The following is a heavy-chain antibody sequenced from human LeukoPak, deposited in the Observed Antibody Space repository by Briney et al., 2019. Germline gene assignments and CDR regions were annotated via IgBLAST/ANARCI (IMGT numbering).Heavy chain of an antibody. J-gene: IGHJ4*02. D-gene: IGHD3-10*01. CDR3: AKDRPNFYETSGSYYKIKGDF. Sequence: GGSLRLSCEASGFTFNTHAMSWVRQAPGKGLEWVASNTSSGRTPYYTDSVKGRFTISRDNSKNTLYLQMNSLRGEDTAVYYCAKDRPNFYETSGSYYKIKGDFWGQGSLVTVSS. CDR2: NTSSGRTP. CDR1: GFTFNTHA. V-gene: IGHV3-23*01.